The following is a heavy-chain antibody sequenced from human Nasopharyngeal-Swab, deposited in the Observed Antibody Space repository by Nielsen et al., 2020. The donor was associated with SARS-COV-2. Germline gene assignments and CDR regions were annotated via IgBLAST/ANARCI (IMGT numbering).Heavy chain of an antibody. J-gene: IGHJ5*02. Sequence: SETLSLTCTVSGGSISSSSYYWGWIRHPPGKGLEWIGSIYYSGSTYYNPSLKSRVTISVDTSKNQFSVKLSSVTAADTAVYYCARHGGYCSSTSCYSSWFDPWGQGTLVTVSS. CDR3: ARHGGYCSSTSCYSSWFDP. CDR2: IYYSGST. V-gene: IGHV4-39*01. CDR1: GGSISSSSYY. D-gene: IGHD2-2*02.